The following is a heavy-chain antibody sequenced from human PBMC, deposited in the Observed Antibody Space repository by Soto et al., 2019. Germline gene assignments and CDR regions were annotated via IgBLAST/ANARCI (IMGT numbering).Heavy chain of an antibody. V-gene: IGHV4-39*01. CDR1: GGSITTKNDC. CDR2: ISYSGNA. D-gene: IGHD3-22*01. J-gene: IGHJ5*02. Sequence: PSETLSLTCTVSGGSITTKNDCWGWIRQSPGKGLEWIGSISYSGNAYYNPSLKSRLTISIDTSQNQFSLMLTSVTAADTAIYFCARITMISYFDPWGQGTLVT. CDR3: ARITMISYFDP.